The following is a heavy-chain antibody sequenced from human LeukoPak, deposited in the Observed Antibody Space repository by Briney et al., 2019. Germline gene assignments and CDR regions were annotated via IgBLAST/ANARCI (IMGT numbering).Heavy chain of an antibody. V-gene: IGHV3-15*01. J-gene: IGHJ4*02. CDR3: TTDVPSGAGELFGF. CDR1: GFAFSNAW. CDR2: VKSKAAGGTT. D-gene: IGHD3-10*01. Sequence: GGSLRLSCAASGFAFSNAWMSWVRQAPGKGLEWVGRVKSKAAGGTTDYVAPVKGRFTISRDDSKNTVYLQMNSLKTEDTAVYYCTTDVPSGAGELFGFWGQGTLVTVSS.